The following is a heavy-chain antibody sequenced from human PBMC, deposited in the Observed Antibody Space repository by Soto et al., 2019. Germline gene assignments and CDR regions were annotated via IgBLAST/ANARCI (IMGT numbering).Heavy chain of an antibody. Sequence: QVRLVQSGAEVEQPGASVKVSCKASGHTSRNNGISWVRQAPGQGLEWMGFINANTGATNYARKFRGRLTMTTDTFTRTVDMEVRSPRSGDTAVYYCGREEDLWDQRFLDYWGSGPRVPVSS. CDR2: INANTGAT. V-gene: IGHV1-18*01. CDR1: GHTSRNNG. CDR3: GREEDLWDQRFLDY. D-gene: IGHD1-26*01. J-gene: IGHJ4*02.